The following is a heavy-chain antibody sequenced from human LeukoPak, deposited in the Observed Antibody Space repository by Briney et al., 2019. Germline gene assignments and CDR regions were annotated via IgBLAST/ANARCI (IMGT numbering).Heavy chain of an antibody. D-gene: IGHD3-22*01. CDR1: GDSTSSGDYY. CDR2: IYDSGST. J-gene: IGHJ3*02. CDR3: ASLTTADAFDI. V-gene: IGHV4-61*08. Sequence: PSETLSLTCTVPGDSTSSGDYYWSWIRQPPGKGLEWIGYIYDSGSTNYNPSLKSRVTISVDTSKNQFSLKVNSVTAADTAVYYCASLTTADAFDIWGQGTMVTVSS.